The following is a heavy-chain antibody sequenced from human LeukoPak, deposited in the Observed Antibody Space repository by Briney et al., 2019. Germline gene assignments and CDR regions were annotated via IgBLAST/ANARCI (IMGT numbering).Heavy chain of an antibody. CDR1: GFTFSSYS. J-gene: IGHJ4*02. Sequence: GGSLRLSCAASGFTFSSYSMNWVRQVPGKGLEWVSSISSSSSYIYYADSVRGRFTISRDNAKNSLYLQMNSLRAEDTAVYYCAKEGDTNGVCYTDWGQGTLVTVSS. V-gene: IGHV3-21*04. CDR3: AKEGDTNGVCYTD. D-gene: IGHD2-8*01. CDR2: ISSSSSYI.